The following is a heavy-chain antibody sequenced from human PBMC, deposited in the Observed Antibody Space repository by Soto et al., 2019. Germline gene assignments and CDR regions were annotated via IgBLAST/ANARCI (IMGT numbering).Heavy chain of an antibody. CDR2: MNPNSGNT. J-gene: IGHJ5*02. V-gene: IGHV1-8*01. Sequence: ASVKVSCKASGYTFTSYDINWVRQATGQGLEWMGWMNPNSGNTGYAQKFQGRVTMTRNTSISTAYMELSSLRSEDTAVYYCARFLYNVVGNNLFDLWGQGTLDTVSA. D-gene: IGHD2-2*01. CDR3: ARFLYNVVGNNLFDL. CDR1: GYTFTSYD.